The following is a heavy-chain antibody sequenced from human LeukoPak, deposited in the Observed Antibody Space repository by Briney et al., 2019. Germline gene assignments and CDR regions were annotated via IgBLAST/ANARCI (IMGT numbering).Heavy chain of an antibody. Sequence: GASVKVSCKASGYTFTSYDINWVRQATGQGLEWMGWMNPNSGNTGYAQKFQGRVTMTRNTSISTAYMELSSLRSEDMAVYYCARDMELDDAFDIWGQGTMVTVSS. CDR2: MNPNSGNT. CDR3: ARDMELDDAFDI. CDR1: GYTFTSYD. J-gene: IGHJ3*02. D-gene: IGHD1-7*01. V-gene: IGHV1-8*01.